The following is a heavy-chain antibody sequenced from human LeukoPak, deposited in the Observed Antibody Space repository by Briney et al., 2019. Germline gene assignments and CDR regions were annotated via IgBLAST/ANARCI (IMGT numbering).Heavy chain of an antibody. Sequence: GVSLRLSCAASGVSFSNYAMSWVRQAPGKGLEWVSSISDSGAATYYADSVKGRFTISRDNSKNTLYLQLNSLGAEDTAVYYCAKIAPWGAVTTTDGFDYWGQGTLVTVSS. J-gene: IGHJ4*02. V-gene: IGHV3-23*01. CDR3: AKIAPWGAVTTTDGFDY. CDR2: ISDSGAAT. CDR1: GVSFSNYA. D-gene: IGHD4-17*01.